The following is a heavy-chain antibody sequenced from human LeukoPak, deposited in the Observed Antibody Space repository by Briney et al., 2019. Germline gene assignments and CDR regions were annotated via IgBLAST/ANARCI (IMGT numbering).Heavy chain of an antibody. V-gene: IGHV5-51*07. CDR1: GYSFTSYW. CDR2: IYPGDSDT. D-gene: IGHD6-13*01. J-gene: IGHJ3*02. Sequence: GESLKISCKGSGYSFTSYWIGWVHQMPGKGLEWMGIIYPGDSDTRYSPSFQGQVTISADKSISTAYLQWSSLKASDTAMYYCARHADIAAAGTDALDIWGQGTMVTVSS. CDR3: ARHADIAAAGTDALDI.